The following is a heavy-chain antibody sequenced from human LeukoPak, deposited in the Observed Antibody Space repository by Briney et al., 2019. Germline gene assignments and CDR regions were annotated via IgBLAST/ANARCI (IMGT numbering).Heavy chain of an antibody. CDR1: GFTVSSYS. Sequence: GGSLRLSCAASGFTVSSYSMNWVRQAPGKGLEWVSSISSSSSYIYYADSVKGRFTISRDNAKNTLFLQMNSLRAEDTAVYYCATTGSGSYYDYWGQGTLVTVSS. CDR2: ISSSSSYI. CDR3: ATTGSGSYYDY. V-gene: IGHV3-21*01. D-gene: IGHD1-26*01. J-gene: IGHJ4*02.